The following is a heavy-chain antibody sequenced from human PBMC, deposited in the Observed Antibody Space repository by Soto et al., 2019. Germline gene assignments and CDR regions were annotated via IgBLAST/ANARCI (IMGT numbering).Heavy chain of an antibody. V-gene: IGHV1-69*01. CDR1: GGTFSSHS. Sequence: VQLMQSGAEVKKPGSSVKVSCKASGGTFSSHSINWVRQAPGQGLEWMGGIITLFGTSNYAQNFQGRVIITADQSTSTAYMELNSLTSVDTAVYYCAREVGYGDFSAALLDWGQGTLVTVSS. CDR3: AREVGYGDFSAALLD. CDR2: IITLFGTS. D-gene: IGHD2-21*02. J-gene: IGHJ4*02.